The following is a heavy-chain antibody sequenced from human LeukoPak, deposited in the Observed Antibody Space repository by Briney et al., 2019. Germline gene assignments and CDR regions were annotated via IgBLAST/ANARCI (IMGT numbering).Heavy chain of an antibody. J-gene: IGHJ4*02. D-gene: IGHD1-26*01. CDR1: GYTFTDYY. CDR2: LNPYSGGT. CDR3: ARVGVGAFEFDY. V-gene: IGHV1-2*02. Sequence: GASVKVSCTASGYTFTDYYIHWLRQAPGQGLEWMGWLNPYSGGTSSAQNFQGRVTMTRDTSINTAYMELSRLKSDDTAVYYCARVGVGAFEFDYWGQGTLVTVSS.